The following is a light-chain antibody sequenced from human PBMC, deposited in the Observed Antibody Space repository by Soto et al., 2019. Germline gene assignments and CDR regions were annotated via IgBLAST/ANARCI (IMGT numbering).Light chain of an antibody. J-gene: IGLJ3*02. CDR3: SSYAGSTYGV. CDR1: SSDVGGYNY. V-gene: IGLV2-8*01. Sequence: QSVLTQPPSASGSPGQSVIISCTGTSSDVGGYNYVSWYQQYPGKAPKLIIYEVNKRPSGVPDRFSGSKSGNTASLTVSGLQADDEADYYCSSYAGSTYGVFGGGTKLTVL. CDR2: EVN.